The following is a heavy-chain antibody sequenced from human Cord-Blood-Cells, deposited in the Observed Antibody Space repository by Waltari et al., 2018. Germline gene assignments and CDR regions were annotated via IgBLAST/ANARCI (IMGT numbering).Heavy chain of an antibody. CDR1: GFTSSSYA. V-gene: IGHV3-30*04. J-gene: IGHJ3*02. CDR2: ISYDGSNK. D-gene: IGHD6-6*01. CDR3: ARELGSSSSAFDI. Sequence: QVQLVESGGGVVQPGRSLRLSCAASGFTSSSYAMHWVRQAPGKGLEWVAVISYDGSNKYYADSVKGRFTISRDNSKNTLYLQMNSLRAEDTAVYYCARELGSSSSAFDIWGQGTMVTVSS.